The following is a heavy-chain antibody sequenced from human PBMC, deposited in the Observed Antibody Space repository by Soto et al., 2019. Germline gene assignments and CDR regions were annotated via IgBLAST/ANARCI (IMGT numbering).Heavy chain of an antibody. D-gene: IGHD3-22*01. J-gene: IGHJ4*02. Sequence: SVKVSCKASGFIFTSSSVQWVGQARGQRLEWIGWITVGTGNTNYAQKLQERVTITRDMSTSTAYMELSNLRSEDTAVYYCAAGDSSGYYGGWGQGTQVTVSS. V-gene: IGHV1-58*01. CDR1: GFIFTSSS. CDR2: ITVGTGNT. CDR3: AAGDSSGYYGG.